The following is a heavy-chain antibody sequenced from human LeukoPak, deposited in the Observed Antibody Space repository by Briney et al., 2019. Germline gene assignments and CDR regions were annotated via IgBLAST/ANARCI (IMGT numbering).Heavy chain of an antibody. CDR2: INHSGST. V-gene: IGHV4-34*01. CDR1: GGSFSGYY. D-gene: IGHD2-15*01. J-gene: IGHJ6*03. Sequence: SETLSLTCAVYGGSFSGYYWSWIRQPPGKGLEWIGEINHSGSTNYNPSLKSRVTISVDTSKNQFSLKLSSVTAADTAVYYCARVPDILLCYYMDVWGKGTTVTVSS. CDR3: ARVPDILLCYYMDV.